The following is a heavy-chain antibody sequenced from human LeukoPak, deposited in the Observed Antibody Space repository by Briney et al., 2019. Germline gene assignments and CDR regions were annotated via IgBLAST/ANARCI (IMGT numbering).Heavy chain of an antibody. CDR3: ARGHYDILTGYYKDSRSYYYMDV. CDR2: INPNSGGT. J-gene: IGHJ6*03. V-gene: IGHV1-2*02. Sequence: ASVKVSCKASGYTFTGYYMHWVRQAPGQGLEWMGWINPNSGGTNYAQKFQGRVTMTRDTSISTAYMELSRLRSDDTAVYYRARGHYDILTGYYKDSRSYYYMDVWGKGTTVTVSS. D-gene: IGHD3-9*01. CDR1: GYTFTGYY.